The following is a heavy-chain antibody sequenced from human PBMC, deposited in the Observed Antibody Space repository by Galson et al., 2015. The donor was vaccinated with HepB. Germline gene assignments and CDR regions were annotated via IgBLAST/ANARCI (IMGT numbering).Heavy chain of an antibody. V-gene: IGHV1-69*06. J-gene: IGHJ5*02. CDR1: GGTFSSYA. CDR3: AGAAMMGVGEGRDQPSIGWFDP. D-gene: IGHD3-22*01. CDR2: IIPIFGTA. Sequence: SVKVSCKASGGTFSSYAISWVRQAPGQGLEWMGGIIPIFGTANYAQKFQGRVTITADKSTSTAYMELSSLRSEDTAVYYCAGAAMMGVGEGRDQPSIGWFDPWGPGTLVTVSS.